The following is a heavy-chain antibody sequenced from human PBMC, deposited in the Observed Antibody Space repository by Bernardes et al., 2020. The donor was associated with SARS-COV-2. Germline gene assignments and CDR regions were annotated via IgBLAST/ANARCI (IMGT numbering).Heavy chain of an antibody. J-gene: IGHJ6*02. Sequence: SETLSLTCTVSGGAVRTAGYYWGWVRQPPGKGLEWIGNIYYNENSYSNPSLKSRVTISADTSKNQFSLRLTSVTAADTAVYYCARMGGYSDYETYYYHYGMDVWGQGTTVTVSS. CDR2: IYYNENS. V-gene: IGHV4-39*01. D-gene: IGHD4-17*01. CDR3: ARMGGYSDYETYYYHYGMDV. CDR1: GGAVRTAGYY.